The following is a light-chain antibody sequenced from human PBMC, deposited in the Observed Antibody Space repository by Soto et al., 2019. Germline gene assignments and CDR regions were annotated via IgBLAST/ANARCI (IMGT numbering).Light chain of an antibody. J-gene: IGKJ3*01. Sequence: DTQMTQSPSSLSASVGDRVTITCQASQGIYNYLAWYQQKPGKVPMILIYAASSLVSGVPSRFSGSGSGTDFTLTISSLQPEDVATYYCQKCNRAPFTFGRGTKVDIK. V-gene: IGKV1-27*01. CDR2: AAS. CDR3: QKCNRAPFT. CDR1: QGIYNY.